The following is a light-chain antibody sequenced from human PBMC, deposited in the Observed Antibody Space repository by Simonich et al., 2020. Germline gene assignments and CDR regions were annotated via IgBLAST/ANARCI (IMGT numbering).Light chain of an antibody. Sequence: QSALTPPASVSGPPGQSITISCTGTSSDVGGYHLVSWSQQHPGKAPKIMIYEGSKRPSGVSNRFSGSKSGNTASLTISGLQAEDEADYYCCSYAGSSNVVFGGGTKLTVL. CDR2: EGS. J-gene: IGLJ2*01. CDR3: CSYAGSSNVV. V-gene: IGLV2-23*01. CDR1: SSDVGGYHL.